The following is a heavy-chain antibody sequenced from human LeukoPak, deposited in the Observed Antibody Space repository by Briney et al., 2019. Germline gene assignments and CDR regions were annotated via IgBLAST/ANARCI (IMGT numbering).Heavy chain of an antibody. CDR2: ISGSGGST. J-gene: IGHJ3*02. D-gene: IGHD3-3*01. Sequence: GGSLRLSCAASGFTFSSYAMSWVRQAPGQGLEWVSAISGSGGSTYYADSVKGRFTISRDNSKNTLYLQMNSLRAEDTAVYYCAKDHDYDFWSGYNNEGDDAFDIWGQGTMVTVSS. V-gene: IGHV3-23*01. CDR3: AKDHDYDFWSGYNNEGDDAFDI. CDR1: GFTFSSYA.